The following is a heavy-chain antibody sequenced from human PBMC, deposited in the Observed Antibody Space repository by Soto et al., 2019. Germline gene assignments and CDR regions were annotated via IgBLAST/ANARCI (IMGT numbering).Heavy chain of an antibody. D-gene: IGHD3-22*01. V-gene: IGHV3-7*03. Sequence: GGSRRLTCAASVFTFSICWMSWVRQAPGKGLELVANINQDGSEKYYVDPVNGRFTISRDNAKNSPYLQMNSLRAEDTAVYYCARTTLPFYDSSGYFDYWGQGTMVTVSS. CDR2: INQDGSEK. J-gene: IGHJ4*02. CDR1: VFTFSICW. CDR3: ARTTLPFYDSSGYFDY.